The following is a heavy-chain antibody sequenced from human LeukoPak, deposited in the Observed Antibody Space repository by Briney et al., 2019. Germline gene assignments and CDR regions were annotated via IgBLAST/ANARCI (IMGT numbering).Heavy chain of an antibody. D-gene: IGHD3-22*01. CDR1: GFTFSNYA. CDR2: ISSSSSTI. Sequence: PGRSLTLSCAASGFTFSNYALHWVRQAPGKGLEWVSYISSSSSTIYYADSVKGRFTISRDNAKNSLYLQMNSLRAEDTAVYYCASLYYYDTSGALLYWGQGTLVTVSS. CDR3: ASLYYYDTSGALLY. J-gene: IGHJ4*02. V-gene: IGHV3-48*04.